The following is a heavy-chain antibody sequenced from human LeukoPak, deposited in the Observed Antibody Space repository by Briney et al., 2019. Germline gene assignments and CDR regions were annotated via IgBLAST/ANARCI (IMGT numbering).Heavy chain of an antibody. V-gene: IGHV1-18*01. CDR2: ISAYNGNT. CDR3: ARDLPELRFLEWYNFDI. CDR1: GYTFTSYG. D-gene: IGHD3-3*01. J-gene: IGHJ3*02. Sequence: GASVKVSCKASGYTFTSYGISWVRQAPGQGLEWMGWISAYNGNTNYAQKLQGRVTMTTDTSTSTAYMELRSLRSDDTAVYYCARDLPELRFLEWYNFDIWGQGTMVTVSS.